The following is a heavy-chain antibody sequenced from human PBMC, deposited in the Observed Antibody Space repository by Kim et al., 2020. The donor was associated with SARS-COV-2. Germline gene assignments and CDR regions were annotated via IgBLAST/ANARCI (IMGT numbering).Heavy chain of an antibody. CDR3: ARGPNYSPFDY. Sequence: CSSAYGGGRLPISRDNDKNSLVLQMNSLRAEDTAVYYCARGPNYSPFDYWGQRTLVTVSS. J-gene: IGHJ4*02. D-gene: IGHD4-4*01. V-gene: IGHV3-48*03.